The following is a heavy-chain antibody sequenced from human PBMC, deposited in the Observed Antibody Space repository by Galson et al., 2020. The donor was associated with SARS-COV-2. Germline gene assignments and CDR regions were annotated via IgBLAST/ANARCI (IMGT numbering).Heavy chain of an antibody. CDR1: GGSFSGYY. J-gene: IGHJ6*02. CDR3: ATGGYFYYYGMDV. V-gene: IGHV4-34*01. Sequence: SQASETLSLTCAVHGGSFSGYYWSWIRQPPGKGLEWIGEINHSGSTNYNPSLKSRVTISVDTSKNQFSLKLSSVTAADTAVYYCATGGYFYYYGMDVWGQGTTVTVSS. D-gene: IGHD2-15*01. CDR2: INHSGST.